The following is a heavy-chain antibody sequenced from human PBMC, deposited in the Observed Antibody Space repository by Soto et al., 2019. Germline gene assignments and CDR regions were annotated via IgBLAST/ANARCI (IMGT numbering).Heavy chain of an antibody. J-gene: IGHJ3*02. CDR1: GGSISSGGYY. D-gene: IGHD3-9*01. CDR3: ARGYYDILTGYYGDAFDI. CDR2: IYYSGST. Sequence: PSETLSLTCTVSGGSISSGGYYWSWIRQHPGKGLEWIGYIYYSGSTYYNPSLKSRVTISVDTSKNQFSLKLSSVTAADTAVYYCARGYYDILTGYYGDAFDIWGQGTMVTVSS. V-gene: IGHV4-31*03.